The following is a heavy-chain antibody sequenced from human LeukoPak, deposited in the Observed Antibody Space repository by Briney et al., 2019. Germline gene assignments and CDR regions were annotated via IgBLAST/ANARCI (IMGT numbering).Heavy chain of an antibody. J-gene: IGHJ6*04. CDR2: ISGRSNYI. Sequence: PGGSLRLSCAASGFTFSTFSMNWVRQAPGKGLEWVSSISGRSNYIFYADSVKGRFTISRDNAKNSLYLQMNSLRAEDTAVYYCAELGITMIGGVWGKGTTVTISS. D-gene: IGHD3-10*02. CDR3: AELGITMIGGV. CDR1: GFTFSTFS. V-gene: IGHV3-21*01.